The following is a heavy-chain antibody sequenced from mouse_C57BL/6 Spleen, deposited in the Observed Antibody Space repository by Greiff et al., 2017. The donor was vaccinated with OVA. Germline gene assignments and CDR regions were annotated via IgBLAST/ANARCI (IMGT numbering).Heavy chain of an antibody. CDR2: ISSGRSTI. D-gene: IGHD1-1*01. Sequence: EVQGVESGGGLVKPGGSLKLSCAASGFTFSDYGMHWVRQAPEKGLEWVAYISSGRSTIYSADTVKGRFTISRDNAKNTLFLQMTSLRSEDTAMYYCARSSTLRCFDYWGQGTTLTVSS. CDR3: ARSSTLRCFDY. V-gene: IGHV5-17*01. J-gene: IGHJ2*01. CDR1: GFTFSDYG.